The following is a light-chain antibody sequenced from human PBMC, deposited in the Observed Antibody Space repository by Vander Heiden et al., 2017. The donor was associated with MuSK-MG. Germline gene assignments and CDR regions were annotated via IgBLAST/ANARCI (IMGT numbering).Light chain of an antibody. CDR2: GKN. Sequence: SSGLTQDPAVSVALGQTVRITCQGDSLIHYYATWYQQKPGQAPGRGMYGKNNRPSGIPDRFSGSSSGKKAYLIITGAQAENESYDYCNYRDNRDWVFGGGTKLTVL. J-gene: IGLJ3*02. V-gene: IGLV3-19*01. CDR1: SLIHYY. CDR3: NYRDNRDWV.